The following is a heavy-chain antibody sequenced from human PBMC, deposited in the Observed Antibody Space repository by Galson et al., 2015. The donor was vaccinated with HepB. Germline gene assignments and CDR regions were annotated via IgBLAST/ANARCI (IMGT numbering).Heavy chain of an antibody. J-gene: IGHJ6*02. CDR3: ARLPDTATPYYYYGMDV. CDR2: INSDGSST. D-gene: IGHD5-18*01. CDR1: GFTFSSYW. V-gene: IGHV3-74*01. Sequence: SLRLSCAASGFTFSSYWMHWVRQAPGKGLVWVSRINSDGSSTSYADSVKGRFTISRDNAKNTLYLQMNSLRAEDTAVYYCARLPDTATPYYYYGMDVWGQGTTVTVSS.